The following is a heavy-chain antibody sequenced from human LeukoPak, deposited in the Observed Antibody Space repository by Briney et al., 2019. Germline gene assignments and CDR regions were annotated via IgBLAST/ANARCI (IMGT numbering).Heavy chain of an antibody. D-gene: IGHD6-19*01. Sequence: SETLSLTCTVSGGSITTSGHYWGWIRQPPGKGLEWIGSIDYRERITYNPSLKSRVTISADTSRNQFSLKLSSVTATDTAVYYCARGPAGYSSGWYGINWFDPWGQGTLVTVSS. J-gene: IGHJ5*02. CDR1: GGSITTSGHY. CDR3: ARGPAGYSSGWYGINWFDP. V-gene: IGHV4-39*01. CDR2: IDYRERI.